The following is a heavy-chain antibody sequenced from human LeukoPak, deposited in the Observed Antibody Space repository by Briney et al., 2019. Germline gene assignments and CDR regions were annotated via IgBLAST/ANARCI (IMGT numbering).Heavy chain of an antibody. CDR2: ISYDGSNK. Sequence: GGSLRLSCAASGFTFSSYGMHWVRQAPGKGLEWVAVISYDGSNKYYADSVKGRFTISRDNSKNTLYPQMNSLRAEDTAVYYCAKNGHRSWSDYWGQGTLVTVSS. CDR1: GFTFSSYG. V-gene: IGHV3-30*18. D-gene: IGHD2-15*01. J-gene: IGHJ4*02. CDR3: AKNGHRSWSDY.